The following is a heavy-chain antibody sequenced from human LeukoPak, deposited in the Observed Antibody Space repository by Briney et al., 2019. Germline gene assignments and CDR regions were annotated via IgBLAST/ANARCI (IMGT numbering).Heavy chain of an antibody. Sequence: GGSLRLSCAASGFTFTTYTMSWVRQAPGKGLEWVSSISGSGAYIYYADSVKGRFTISRDNVKNSLYLQMNSLSAEDTAVYYCAKDNSRYYGSGSYYNLFDYWGQGTLVTVSS. V-gene: IGHV3-21*01. J-gene: IGHJ4*02. CDR3: AKDNSRYYGSGSYYNLFDY. CDR2: ISGSGAYI. CDR1: GFTFTTYT. D-gene: IGHD3-10*01.